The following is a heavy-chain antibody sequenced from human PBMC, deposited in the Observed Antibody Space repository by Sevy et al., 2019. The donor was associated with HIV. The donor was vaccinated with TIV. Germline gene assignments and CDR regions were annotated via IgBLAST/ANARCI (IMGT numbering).Heavy chain of an antibody. CDR2: ISYDGRNK. Sequence: GGSLRLSCAASGFTFSSYGMHWVRQAPGQGLEWVAVISYDGRNKYYADSVKGRFTISRDNSKNTLYLQMNSLRAEDTAVYYCARAWALGYGDYEYYYYYGMDVWGQGTTVTVSS. J-gene: IGHJ6*02. D-gene: IGHD4-17*01. CDR3: ARAWALGYGDYEYYYYYGMDV. CDR1: GFTFSSYG. V-gene: IGHV3-30-3*01.